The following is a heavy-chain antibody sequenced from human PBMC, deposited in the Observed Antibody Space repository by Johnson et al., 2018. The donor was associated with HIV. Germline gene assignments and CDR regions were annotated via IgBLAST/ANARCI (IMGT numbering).Heavy chain of an antibody. J-gene: IGHJ3*02. CDR2: ISYDGSNK. V-gene: IGHV3-30*04. CDR1: GFTFSSYA. D-gene: IGHD2-2*01. Sequence: VQVVESGGGLVQPGGSLRLSCAASGFTFSSYAMHWVRQATGKGLEWVAVISYDGSNKYYADSVKGRFTISRDNSKNTLYLQMNSLRAEDTAVYYCAKDAVVVPAANPDALDIWGQGTMVTVSS. CDR3: AKDAVVVPAANPDALDI.